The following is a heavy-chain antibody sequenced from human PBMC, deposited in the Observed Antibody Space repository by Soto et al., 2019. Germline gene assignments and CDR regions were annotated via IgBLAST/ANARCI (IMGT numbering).Heavy chain of an antibody. CDR3: ARVAAAGTWWFDP. CDR1: GFTFSDYY. J-gene: IGHJ5*02. V-gene: IGHV3-11*06. CDR2: ISSSSSYT. D-gene: IGHD6-13*01. Sequence: GGSLRLSCAASGFTFSDYYMSWIRQAPGKGLEWVSYISSSSSYTNYADSVKGRFTISRDNAKNSLYLQMNSLRAEDTAVYYCARVAAAGTWWFDPWGQGTLVTVSS.